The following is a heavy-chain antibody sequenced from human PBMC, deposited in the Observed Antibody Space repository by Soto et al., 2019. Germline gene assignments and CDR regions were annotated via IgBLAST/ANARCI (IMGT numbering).Heavy chain of an antibody. J-gene: IGHJ4*02. V-gene: IGHV1-18*01. D-gene: IGHD5-12*01. CDR3: ARVKSVDIVATIPNFDY. Sequence: VASVKVSCKASGYTFTSYGISWVRQAPGQGLEWMGWISAYNGNTNYAQKLQGRVTMTTDTSTSTAYMELRSLRSDDTAVYYCARVKSVDIVATIPNFDYWGQGTLVTVSS. CDR1: GYTFTSYG. CDR2: ISAYNGNT.